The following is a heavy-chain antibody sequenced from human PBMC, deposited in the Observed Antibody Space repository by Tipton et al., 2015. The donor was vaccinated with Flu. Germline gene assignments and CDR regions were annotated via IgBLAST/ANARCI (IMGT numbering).Heavy chain of an antibody. Sequence: SLRLSCTASGFTFGDYAMSWVRQAPGKGLGWVGCIRSNAYGGTTEYAASVKGRFTISRDDSKSIAYLQMNSLKTEDTAVYYCTFYVVVVPAAYFDYWGQGTLVTVAS. V-gene: IGHV3-49*04. CDR1: GFTFGDYA. D-gene: IGHD2-2*01. CDR3: TFYVVVVPAAYFDY. J-gene: IGHJ4*02. CDR2: IRSNAYGGTT.